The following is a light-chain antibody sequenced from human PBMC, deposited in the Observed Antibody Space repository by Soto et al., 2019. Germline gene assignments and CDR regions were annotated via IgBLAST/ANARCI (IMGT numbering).Light chain of an antibody. Sequence: AIRMTQSPSSFSASTGDRVTITCRASQGISSYLAWYQQEPGKAPKLLIYAASSLQSGLPSRFSGSGSGTDFTLTISCLQSEDFATYYCQQYYGYPLTFGGGTKVEIK. CDR2: AAS. CDR1: QGISSY. J-gene: IGKJ4*01. CDR3: QQYYGYPLT. V-gene: IGKV1-8*01.